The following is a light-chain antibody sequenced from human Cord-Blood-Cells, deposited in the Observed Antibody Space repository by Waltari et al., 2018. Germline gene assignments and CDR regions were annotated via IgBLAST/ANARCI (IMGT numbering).Light chain of an antibody. CDR3: QQSYSTPSIT. V-gene: IGKV1-39*01. J-gene: IGKJ5*01. CDR1: QSISSY. Sequence: DIQMTQSPSSLSASVGDRVTITCRASQSISSYLNWYQQKPGKAPKLLIYAASSLQSGVPSRFSGSGSRTDFTLTISSLQPEDFATYDCQQSYSTPSITFGQGTRLEIK. CDR2: AAS.